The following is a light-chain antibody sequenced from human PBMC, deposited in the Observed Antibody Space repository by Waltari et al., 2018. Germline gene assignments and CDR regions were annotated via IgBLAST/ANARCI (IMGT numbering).Light chain of an antibody. CDR1: RSVSRF. V-gene: IGKV3-11*01. CDR3: QQRSNWLT. Sequence: EILLTQSPATLSLSPGERAILSCRASRSVSRFLAWYQQRPGQAPRRLIYDASNRASGLPARFSGSGFGTEFTLTISSLEPEDFAVYYCQQRSNWLTFGGGTKVEMK. J-gene: IGKJ4*01. CDR2: DAS.